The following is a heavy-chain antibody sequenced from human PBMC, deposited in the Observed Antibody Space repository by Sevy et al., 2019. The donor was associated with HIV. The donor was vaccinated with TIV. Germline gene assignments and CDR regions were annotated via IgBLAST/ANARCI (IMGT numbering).Heavy chain of an antibody. D-gene: IGHD2-15*01. V-gene: IGHV4-4*07. J-gene: IGHJ4*02. CDR2: IYISGST. CDR1: GGSISDYY. Sequence: SETLSLTCTVSGGSISDYYWTWIRQPAGKGLEWLGRIYISGSTEYNPSLKSRVSMSLVTSKNTFSLKLTSMTAADTAVYYCARGPQSCNSVSCYSALSWGQGILVTVSS. CDR3: ARGPQSCNSVSCYSALS.